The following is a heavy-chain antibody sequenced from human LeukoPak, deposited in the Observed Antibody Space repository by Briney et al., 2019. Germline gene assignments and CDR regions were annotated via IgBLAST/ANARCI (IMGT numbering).Heavy chain of an antibody. J-gene: IGHJ4*02. CDR1: GGSISSGGYS. CDR3: ARGNLVAATPFDY. D-gene: IGHD2-15*01. CDR2: IYHSGST. V-gene: IGHV4-30-2*01. Sequence: SQTLSLTCAVSGGSISSGGYSWSWIRQPPGKGLEWIEYIYHSGSTYYNPSLKSRVTISVDRSKNQFSLKLSSVTAADTAMYYCARGNLVAATPFDYWGQGTLVTVSS.